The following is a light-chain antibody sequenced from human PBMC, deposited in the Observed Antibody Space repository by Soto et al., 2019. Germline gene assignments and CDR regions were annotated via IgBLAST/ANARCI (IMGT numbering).Light chain of an antibody. CDR1: QSVSSN. CDR2: GAY. V-gene: IGKV3D-15*01. CDR3: QQYNNWPKT. Sequence: EIVMTQSPATLSVSPGERATLSCRASQSVSSNLAWYQQKPGQAPRILIYGAYTRDTGIPARFSGSGSGTEFTLTISSLQSEDFAVYYCQQYNNWPKTFGQGTKVDIK. J-gene: IGKJ1*01.